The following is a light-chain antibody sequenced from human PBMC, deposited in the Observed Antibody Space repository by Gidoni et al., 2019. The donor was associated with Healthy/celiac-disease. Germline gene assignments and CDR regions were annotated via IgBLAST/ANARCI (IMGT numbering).Light chain of an antibody. CDR3: QQYDNLPLT. CDR1: QDISNY. V-gene: IGKV1-33*01. Sequence: DIQMTQSPSFLPASVGDRVTITCQASQDISNYLNWYQQKPGQAPKLLIYDASNLETGVPSRFSGSGSGTDFTFTISSLQAEDIATYYCQQYDNLPLTFGGGTKVEIK. J-gene: IGKJ4*01. CDR2: DAS.